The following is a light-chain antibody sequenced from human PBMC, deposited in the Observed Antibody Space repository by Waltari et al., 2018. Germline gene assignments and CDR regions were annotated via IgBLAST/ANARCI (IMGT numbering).Light chain of an antibody. CDR3: SSYTSTWV. J-gene: IGLJ3*02. V-gene: IGLV2-14*01. CDR2: DVS. Sequence: QSALTQSASVSGSPGQSITISCTGTSRDFAVFNYVSWYQQHPGKAPQLMSYDVSKRPSGVSNRFSGSKSGNTASLTISGLQAEDEADYYCSSYTSTWVFGGGTKLTVL. CDR1: SRDFAVFNY.